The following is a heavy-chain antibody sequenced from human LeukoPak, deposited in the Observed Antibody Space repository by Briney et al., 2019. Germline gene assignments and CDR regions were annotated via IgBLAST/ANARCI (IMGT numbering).Heavy chain of an antibody. J-gene: IGHJ4*02. D-gene: IGHD2-21*01. CDR1: GDSVSTNSAA. CDR2: TYYRSKWYS. Sequence: SQTLSLTCAISGDSVSTNSAAWNWIRQSPSRGLEWLGRTYYRSKWYSDYAVSVKGRISINSDTSKNRFSLQLNSVTPEDTAVYYCTRDKGRINDYWGQGTLVTVSS. CDR3: TRDKGRINDY. V-gene: IGHV6-1*01.